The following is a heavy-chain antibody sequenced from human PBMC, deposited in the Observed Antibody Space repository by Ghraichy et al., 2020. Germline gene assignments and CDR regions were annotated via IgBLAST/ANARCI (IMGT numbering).Heavy chain of an antibody. CDR2: MYYTGND. D-gene: IGHD3-9*01. CDR1: GVAMSGHY. J-gene: IGHJ4*02. CDR3: VRKAGYYDYFDF. Sequence: SETLSLTCNVSGVAMSGHYWSWIRQPLGKGLEWIGYMYYTGNDYYHPSLKSRVTFSEDTSKKQFSLRLTSVTSADTAVYYCVRKAGYYDYFDFWGQGILVTVSS. V-gene: IGHV4-59*11.